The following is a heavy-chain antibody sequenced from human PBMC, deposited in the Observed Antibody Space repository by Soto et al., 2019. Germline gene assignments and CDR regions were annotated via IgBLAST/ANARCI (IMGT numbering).Heavy chain of an antibody. CDR3: TTDSYINMPIVRFDY. Sequence: PGGSLRLSCAASGFIFSKAWINWFRQAPGKGLEWVGRIKSKADGGTTDFAAPVKGRFAISRDDSKNMMYMEMSSLRTEDTAVYYCTTDSYINMPIVRFDYCGHGTLVTVSS. CDR1: GFIFSKAW. CDR2: IKSKADGGTT. J-gene: IGHJ4*01. V-gene: IGHV3-15*07. D-gene: IGHD2-2*01.